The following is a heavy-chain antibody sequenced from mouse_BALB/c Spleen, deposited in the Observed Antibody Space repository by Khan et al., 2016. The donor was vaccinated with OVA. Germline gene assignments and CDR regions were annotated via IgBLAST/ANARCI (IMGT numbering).Heavy chain of an antibody. Sequence: EVELVESGGGLVKPGGSLKLSCAASGFTFSTYAMSWVRQTPEKRLEWVATISSDGDYTYFPDHVTGRFTISRDNAKNTLCLQMTSQRSEDTAMYYCAKSPYGNFAYWGQGTLVTVSA. D-gene: IGHD2-1*01. CDR2: ISSDGDYT. CDR1: GFTFSTYA. CDR3: AKSPYGNFAY. J-gene: IGHJ3*01. V-gene: IGHV5-9-3*01.